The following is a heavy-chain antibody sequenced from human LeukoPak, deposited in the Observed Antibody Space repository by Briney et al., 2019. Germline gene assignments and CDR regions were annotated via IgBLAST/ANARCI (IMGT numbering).Heavy chain of an antibody. J-gene: IGHJ6*02. V-gene: IGHV1-2*02. Sequence: GASVKVSCKASGYTFTGYYMHWVRQAPGQGLEWMGWINPNSGGTNYAQKFQGRVTMTRDTSISTAYMELSRLRSDDTAVYYCARVWRPLWFGELRYGMDVWGQGTTVTVSS. CDR1: GYTFTGYY. CDR3: ARVWRPLWFGELRYGMDV. CDR2: INPNSGGT. D-gene: IGHD3-10*01.